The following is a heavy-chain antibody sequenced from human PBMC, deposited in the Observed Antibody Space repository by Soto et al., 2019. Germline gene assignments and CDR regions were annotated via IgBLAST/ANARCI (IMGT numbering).Heavy chain of an antibody. D-gene: IGHD3-16*02. Sequence: GLSLRLSWAASGFTFSSYAMHWVLQAPGKGLEWVTAISYDGGNKYYPDSLKGRFTISRDNSKTTLYLQMNSLRAEDTAVYYCAKDLVVLVTPYDAMDGWGQGTTVTGSS. CDR3: AKDLVVLVTPYDAMDG. V-gene: IGHV3-30*18. CDR2: ISYDGGNK. CDR1: GFTFSSYA. J-gene: IGHJ6*02.